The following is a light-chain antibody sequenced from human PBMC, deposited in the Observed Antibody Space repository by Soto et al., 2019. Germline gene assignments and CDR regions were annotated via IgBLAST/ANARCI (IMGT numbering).Light chain of an antibody. J-gene: IGLJ2*01. Sequence: QSALTQPASVSGSPGQSITISCTGTSSDVGTYNYVSWYQQHPGKAPKPMIYDVSNRPSGVSDRFSGSKSGNTASLTISGLQAEDEADYYCSSYTSSSTSVVFGGGTKLTVL. V-gene: IGLV2-14*03. CDR3: SSYTSSSTSVV. CDR1: SSDVGTYNY. CDR2: DVS.